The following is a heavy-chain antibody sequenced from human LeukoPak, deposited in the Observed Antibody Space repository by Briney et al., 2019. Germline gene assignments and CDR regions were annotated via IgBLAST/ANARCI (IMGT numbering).Heavy chain of an antibody. J-gene: IGHJ1*01. D-gene: IGHD3-3*01. CDR3: ARAGGEWFEYFQH. CDR1: GFTFDDYA. CDR2: ISWNSGSI. Sequence: QPGRSLRLSCAASGFTFDDYAMHWVRQAPGKGLEWVSGISWNSGSIGYADSVKGRFTISRDNAKNSLYLQMNSLRAEDTAVYYCARAGGEWFEYFQHWGQGTLVTVSP. V-gene: IGHV3-9*01.